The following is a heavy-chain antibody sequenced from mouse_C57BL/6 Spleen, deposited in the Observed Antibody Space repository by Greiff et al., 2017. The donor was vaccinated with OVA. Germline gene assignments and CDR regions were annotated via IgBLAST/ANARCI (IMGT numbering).Heavy chain of an antibody. CDR3: AREGKLLRSSFAY. CDR2: INPGSGGT. V-gene: IGHV1-54*01. CDR1: GYAFTNYL. J-gene: IGHJ3*01. D-gene: IGHD1-1*01. Sequence: QVQLQQSGAELVRPGTSVKVSCKASGYAFTNYLIEWVKQRPGQGLEWIGVINPGSGGTNYNEKFKGKATLTADKSSSTAYMQLSSLTSEDSAVYFCAREGKLLRSSFAYWGQGTLVTVSA.